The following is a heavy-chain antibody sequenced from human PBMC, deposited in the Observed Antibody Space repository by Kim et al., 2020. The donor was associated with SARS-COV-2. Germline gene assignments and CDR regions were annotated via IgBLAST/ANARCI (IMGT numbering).Heavy chain of an antibody. Sequence: SETLSLTCTVSGGSVSSGSYYWSWIRQPPGKGLEWIGYIYYSGSTNYNPSLKSRVTISVDTSKNQFSLKLSSVTAADTAVYYCARGNYDISPPPELYNWFDPWGQGTLVTVSS. CDR3: ARGNYDISPPPELYNWFDP. CDR1: GGSVSSGSYY. D-gene: IGHD3-9*01. CDR2: IYYSGST. J-gene: IGHJ5*02. V-gene: IGHV4-61*01.